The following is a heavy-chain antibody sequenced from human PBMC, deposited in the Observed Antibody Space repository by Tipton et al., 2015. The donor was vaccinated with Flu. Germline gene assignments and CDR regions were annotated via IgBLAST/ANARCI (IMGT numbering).Heavy chain of an antibody. V-gene: IGHV3-23*01. CDR3: AKDGSSSWYLRREGGDAFDI. D-gene: IGHD6-13*01. J-gene: IGHJ3*02. CDR1: GFTFSSYA. CDR2: ISGSGGST. Sequence: SLRLSCAASGFTFSSYAMSWVRQAPGKGLEWVSAISGSGGSTYYADSVKGRFTISRGNSKNTLDLQMNSLRAEDTAVYYCAKDGSSSWYLRREGGDAFDIWGQGTMVPVSS.